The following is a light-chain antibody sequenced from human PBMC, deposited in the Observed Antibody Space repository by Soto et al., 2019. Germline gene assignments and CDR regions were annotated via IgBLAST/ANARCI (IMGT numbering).Light chain of an antibody. CDR1: QSVSSY. Sequence: EIVVTQSPTTMSLSLGGRSTLYCRASQSVSSYLAWYQQQPGQAPRLLIYDASTSATGIPATFSGSGSGTDFTLTISILEPEDFAVYYCQQRSNWPPPITFGQGTRLEIK. CDR3: QQRSNWPPPIT. CDR2: DAS. V-gene: IGKV3-11*01. J-gene: IGKJ5*01.